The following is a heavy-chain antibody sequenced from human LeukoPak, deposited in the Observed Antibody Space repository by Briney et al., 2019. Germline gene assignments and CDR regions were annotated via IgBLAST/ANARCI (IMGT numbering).Heavy chain of an antibody. D-gene: IGHD3-16*01. Sequence: PSETLSLTCTVSGGPISSGGYYWSWIRQHPGKGLEWIGYIYYSGSTYYNPSLKSRVTISVDTSKNQFSLKLSSVTAADTAVYYCATTSRYDPAPFDYWGQGTLVTVSS. CDR1: GGPISSGGYY. CDR3: ATTSRYDPAPFDY. V-gene: IGHV4-31*03. CDR2: IYYSGST. J-gene: IGHJ4*02.